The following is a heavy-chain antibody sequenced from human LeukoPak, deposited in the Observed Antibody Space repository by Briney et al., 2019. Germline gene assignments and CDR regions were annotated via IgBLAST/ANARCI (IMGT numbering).Heavy chain of an antibody. Sequence: SETLSLTCTVSGGSISSYYWSWIRQPAGKGLEWIGRIYTSGSTNYNPSLKSRVTISVDKSKNQFSLKLSSETAADTAVYYCARGQAVAGPFDYWGQGTLVTVSS. CDR1: GGSISSYY. V-gene: IGHV4-4*07. CDR2: IYTSGST. CDR3: ARGQAVAGPFDY. D-gene: IGHD6-19*01. J-gene: IGHJ4*02.